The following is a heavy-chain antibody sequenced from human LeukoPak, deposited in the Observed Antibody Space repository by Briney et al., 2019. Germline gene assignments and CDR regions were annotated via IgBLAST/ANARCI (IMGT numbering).Heavy chain of an antibody. Sequence: PGGSLRLSCAASGFTFSNYWMSWVCQAPGRGLEWVANIKQDGSEKYSVNSVKGRFTISRDNSKNTLYLQMNSLRAEDTAVYYCAKDTEFRATYCSTTTCYTFDYWGQGALVTVSS. CDR3: AKDTEFRATYCSTTTCYTFDY. J-gene: IGHJ4*02. CDR1: GFTFSNYW. CDR2: IKQDGSEK. V-gene: IGHV3-7*03. D-gene: IGHD2-2*01.